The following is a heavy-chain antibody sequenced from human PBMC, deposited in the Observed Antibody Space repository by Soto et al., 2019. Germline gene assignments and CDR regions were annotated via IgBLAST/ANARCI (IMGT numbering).Heavy chain of an antibody. CDR1: GGTFSSYA. J-gene: IGHJ4*02. D-gene: IGHD2-21*02. V-gene: IGHV1-69*13. CDR2: IIPIFGTA. CDR3: ARSIVVVTALDY. Sequence: SVKVSCKASGGTFSSYAISWVRQAPGQGLEWMGGIIPIFGTANYAQKFQGRVTITADESASTAYMELSSLRSEDTAVYYCARSIVVVTALDYWGQGTPVTVSS.